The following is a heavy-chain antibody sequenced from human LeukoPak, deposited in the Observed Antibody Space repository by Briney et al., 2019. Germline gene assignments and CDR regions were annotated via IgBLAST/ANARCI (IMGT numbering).Heavy chain of an antibody. D-gene: IGHD6-19*01. J-gene: IGHJ4*02. CDR3: ARLGIAVAGDYYFDY. Sequence: KTSETLSLTCTVSGYSISSGYYWGWIRQPPGKGLEWIGSIYHSGSTYYNPSLKSRVIISVDTSKNQFSLKLSSVTAADTAVYYCARLGIAVAGDYYFDYWGQGTLVTVSS. V-gene: IGHV4-38-2*02. CDR1: GYSISSGYY. CDR2: IYHSGST.